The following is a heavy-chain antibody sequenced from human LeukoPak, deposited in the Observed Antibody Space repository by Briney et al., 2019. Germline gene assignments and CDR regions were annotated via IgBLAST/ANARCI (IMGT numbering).Heavy chain of an antibody. CDR1: GYSFNTYW. CDR2: IYPGDSDT. Sequence: GESLKISCQGSGYSFNTYWIAWVRQMPGKGLEWIGIIYPGDSDTRYSPSFQGQITMSADKSINTAYLRWSSLKASDPAMYYCARAYYCGGGGCKLEYWGQGTLVTVSS. V-gene: IGHV5-51*01. CDR3: ARAYYCGGGGCKLEY. J-gene: IGHJ4*02. D-gene: IGHD2-21*01.